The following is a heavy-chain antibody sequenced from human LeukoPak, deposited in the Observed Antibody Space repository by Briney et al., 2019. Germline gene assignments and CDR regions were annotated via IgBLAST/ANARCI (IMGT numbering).Heavy chain of an antibody. CDR3: TRESGAFSPFGF. V-gene: IGHV4-4*02. CDR1: GGSITTTNW. Sequence: PSGTLSLTCAGSGGSITTTNWWSWVRQSPGKGLEWIGEVHLSGATNYNLSLESRVSMSIDKSKNHLSLEVTSVTAADTAIYYCTRESGAFSPFGFWGQGTLVTVSS. CDR2: VHLSGAT. J-gene: IGHJ4*02. D-gene: IGHD1-26*01.